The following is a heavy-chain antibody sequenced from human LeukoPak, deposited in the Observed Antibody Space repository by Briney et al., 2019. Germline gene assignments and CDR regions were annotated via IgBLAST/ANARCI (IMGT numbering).Heavy chain of an antibody. V-gene: IGHV3-21*01. CDR1: GFTFSSYS. D-gene: IGHD6-19*01. Sequence: GGSLRLSCAASGFTFSSYSMNWVRQAPGKGLEWVSSISSSSSYIYYADSVKGRFTISRDNAKNSLYLQMNSLRAEDTAVYYCASERVAVAGMEGGYWGQGTLVTASS. J-gene: IGHJ4*02. CDR2: ISSSSSYI. CDR3: ASERVAVAGMEGGY.